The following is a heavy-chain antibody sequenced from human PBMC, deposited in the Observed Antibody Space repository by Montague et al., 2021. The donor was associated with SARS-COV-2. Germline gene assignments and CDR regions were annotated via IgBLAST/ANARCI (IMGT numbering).Heavy chain of an antibody. V-gene: IGHV4-39*01. Sequence: SETLSLTCLVSGGTISADNLYWYWAWLRQPPGKGLEWIGSIFPNGDSXXXPSLTTRVTISIDTSRNHFSLSLTAVTAADPAGYYCARHVPNLSAAVDYFDYWGQGTPVTVSS. CDR2: IFPNGDS. CDR3: ARHVPNLSAAVDYFDY. D-gene: IGHD1-14*01. J-gene: IGHJ4*02. CDR1: GGTISADNLYWY.